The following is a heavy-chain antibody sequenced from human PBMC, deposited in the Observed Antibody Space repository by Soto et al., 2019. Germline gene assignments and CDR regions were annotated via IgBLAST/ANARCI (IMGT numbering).Heavy chain of an antibody. Sequence: SETLSLTCAVYGGSFSGYYWSWIRQPPGKGLEWIGEINHSGSTNYNPSVKSRVTISVATSKNQFSLKLSSVTAADTAVYYCARGQGRQIVVVVAATGEFDYWGQGTLVTVSS. CDR1: GGSFSGYY. CDR3: ARGQGRQIVVVVAATGEFDY. CDR2: INHSGST. D-gene: IGHD2-15*01. V-gene: IGHV4-34*01. J-gene: IGHJ4*02.